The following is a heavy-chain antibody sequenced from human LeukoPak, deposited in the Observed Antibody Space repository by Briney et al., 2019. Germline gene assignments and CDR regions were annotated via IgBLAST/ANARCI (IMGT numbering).Heavy chain of an antibody. J-gene: IGHJ6*03. D-gene: IGHD6-6*01. CDR2: IIPIFGTA. Sequence: GASVKVSCKASGGTFSSYAISWGRQAPGQGLEWMGGIIPIFGTADYAQKFQGRVTITTDESTSTAYMELSSLRSEDTAVYYCARDSRDSSSSFYYYYMDVWGKGTTVTVSS. CDR3: ARDSRDSSSSFYYYYMDV. V-gene: IGHV1-69*05. CDR1: GGTFSSYA.